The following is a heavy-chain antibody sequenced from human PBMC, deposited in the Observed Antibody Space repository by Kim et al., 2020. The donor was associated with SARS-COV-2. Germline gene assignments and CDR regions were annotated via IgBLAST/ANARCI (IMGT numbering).Heavy chain of an antibody. V-gene: IGHV3-74*01. CDR2: INSDGSST. J-gene: IGHJ4*02. CDR1: GFTFSSYW. D-gene: IGHD2-21*02. Sequence: GGSLRLSCAASGFTFSSYWMHWVRQAPGKGLVWVSRINSDGSSTSYADSVKGRFTISRDNAKNTLYLQMNSLRAEDTAVYYCARDLEYCGGDCKTGYWGQGTLVTVSS. CDR3: ARDLEYCGGDCKTGY.